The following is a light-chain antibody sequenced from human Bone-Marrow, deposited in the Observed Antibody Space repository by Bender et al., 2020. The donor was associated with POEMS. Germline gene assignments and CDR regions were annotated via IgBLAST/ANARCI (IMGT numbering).Light chain of an antibody. Sequence: QSVLMQPPALSAAPGQNVSISCFGSSSNIGNNGVNWYQQLPGEAPKLPIYYDDLLTPGVSDRFSASKSGASASLAISELQSYDEALYCCSAWDDSQSGWVFGGGTKLTVL. CDR2: YDD. CDR3: SAWDDSQSGWV. CDR1: SSNIGNNG. J-gene: IGLJ3*02. V-gene: IGLV1-36*01.